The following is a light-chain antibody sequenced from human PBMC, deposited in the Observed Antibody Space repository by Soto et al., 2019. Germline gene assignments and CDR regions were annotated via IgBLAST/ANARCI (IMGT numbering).Light chain of an antibody. CDR2: TAS. J-gene: IGKJ5*01. V-gene: IGKV1-39*01. Sequence: DIQMTQPPSSLSASAGDRVTITCRASESVITYLNWYRQKPGKAPNLLIHTASTLESGVPTRFSGSGSGTDFTLTISSLQPEDFAVYYCQQRKNWPPITFGQGTRLEIK. CDR3: QQRKNWPPIT. CDR1: ESVITY.